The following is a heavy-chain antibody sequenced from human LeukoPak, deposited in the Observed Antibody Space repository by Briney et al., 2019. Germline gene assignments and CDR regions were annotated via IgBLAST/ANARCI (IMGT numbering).Heavy chain of an antibody. J-gene: IGHJ4*02. CDR2: ISGSGSST. V-gene: IGHV3-23*01. CDR1: GFTFSSYA. Sequence: PGGSLRLSCAASGFTFSSYAMSWVRQAPGKGLEWVSAISGSGSSTYYADSVKGRFTMSRDNSKNTLYLQMNSLRAEDTAVYYCAKGSAALVLRLYYFDYWGQGTLVTVSS. D-gene: IGHD5-18*01. CDR3: AKGSAALVLRLYYFDY.